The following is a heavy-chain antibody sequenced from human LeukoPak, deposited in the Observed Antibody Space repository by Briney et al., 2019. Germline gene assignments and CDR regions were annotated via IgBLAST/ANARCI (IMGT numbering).Heavy chain of an antibody. D-gene: IGHD3-22*01. Sequence: GGSLRLSCAASGFTVSSNYMSWVRQAPGKGLEWVSVIYSGGSTYYADSVKGRFTISRDNSKNTLYLQMNSLRAEDTAVYYCARPHYYDSSGSLPYYMDVWGKGTTVTISS. CDR1: GFTVSSNY. CDR2: IYSGGST. V-gene: IGHV3-66*01. J-gene: IGHJ6*03. CDR3: ARPHYYDSSGSLPYYMDV.